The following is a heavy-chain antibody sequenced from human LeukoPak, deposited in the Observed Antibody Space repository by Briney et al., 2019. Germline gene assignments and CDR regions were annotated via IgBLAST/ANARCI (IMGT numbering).Heavy chain of an antibody. CDR2: INPKNGGP. CDR3: ATGDHSGFDY. D-gene: IGHD7-27*01. V-gene: IGHV1-2*02. J-gene: IGHJ4*02. CDR1: GYTFTGYY. Sequence: ASAKVSCKASGYTFTGYYMHWVRQAPGQGLEWMGWINPKNGGPNYTQKFQGRVTMTRDTTISTAYMELSRLRSDDTAVYYCATGDHSGFDYWGQGTLVT.